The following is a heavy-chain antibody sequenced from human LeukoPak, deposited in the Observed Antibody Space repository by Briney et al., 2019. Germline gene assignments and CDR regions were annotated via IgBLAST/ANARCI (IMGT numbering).Heavy chain of an antibody. D-gene: IGHD3-22*01. CDR1: GFTFSSYA. CDR2: ITSVGSTT. V-gene: IGHV3-74*01. Sequence: PGGSLRLSCAASGFTFSSYAVSWVRQAPGKGLVWVSYITSVGSTTTYADSVKGRFTISRDNAKNTLYLQMNSLRAEDTAVYYCARGSDSGFDPWGQGTLVTVSS. CDR3: ARGSDSGFDP. J-gene: IGHJ5*02.